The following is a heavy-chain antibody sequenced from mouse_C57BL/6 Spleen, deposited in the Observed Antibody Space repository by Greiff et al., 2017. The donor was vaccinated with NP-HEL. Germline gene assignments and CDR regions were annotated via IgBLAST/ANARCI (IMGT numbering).Heavy chain of an antibody. CDR2: IRNKANGYTT. D-gene: IGHD2-1*01. V-gene: IGHV7-3*01. CDR1: GFTFTDYY. Sequence: EVMLVESGGGLVQPGGSLSLSCAASGFTFTDYYMSWVRQPPGKALEWLGFIRNKANGYTTEYSASVKGRFTISRDNSQSILYLQMNALRAEDSATYYCARSFYYYFDYWGQGTTLTVSS. CDR3: ARSFYYYFDY. J-gene: IGHJ2*01.